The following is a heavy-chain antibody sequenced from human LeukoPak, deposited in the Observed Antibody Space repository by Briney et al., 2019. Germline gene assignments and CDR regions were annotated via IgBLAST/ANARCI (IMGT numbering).Heavy chain of an antibody. V-gene: IGHV4-38-2*02. CDR2: IYHSGST. CDR1: GYSISSGYY. J-gene: IGHJ4*02. CDR3: ASSIVVVIY. D-gene: IGHD3-22*01. Sequence: RPSETLSLTCTVSGYSISSGYYWGWIRQPPGKGLEWIGSIYHSGSTYYNPSIKSRVTISVDTSKNQFSLKLSSVTAADTAVYYCASSIVVVIYWGQGTLVTVSS.